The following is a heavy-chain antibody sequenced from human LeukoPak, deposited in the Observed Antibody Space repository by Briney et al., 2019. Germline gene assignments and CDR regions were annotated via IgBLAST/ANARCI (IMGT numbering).Heavy chain of an antibody. Sequence: SETLSLTCAVYGGSFSGYYWSWIRQPPGKGLEWIGHMYYSGTTSYNPSLKSRVTISIDTSNNLFSLRLTSVTAADTAVYYCAGERQWFGESDWGKGTLVTVSS. D-gene: IGHD3-10*01. CDR3: AGERQWFGESD. CDR2: MYYSGTT. J-gene: IGHJ4*02. CDR1: GGSFSGYY. V-gene: IGHV4-59*01.